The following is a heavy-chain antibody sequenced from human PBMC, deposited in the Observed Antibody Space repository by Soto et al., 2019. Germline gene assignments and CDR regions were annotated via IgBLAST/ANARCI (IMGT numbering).Heavy chain of an antibody. CDR2: FDPEDGET. J-gene: IGHJ3*02. D-gene: IGHD3-16*02. CDR3: ATHMITFGGVIARGAFDI. V-gene: IGHV1-24*01. Sequence: ASVKVSCKVSGYTLTELSMHWVRQAPGKGLEWMGGFDPEDGETIYAQKFQGRVTMTEDTSTDTAYMELSSLRSEDTAVYYCATHMITFGGVIARGAFDIWGQGTMVTVSS. CDR1: GYTLTELS.